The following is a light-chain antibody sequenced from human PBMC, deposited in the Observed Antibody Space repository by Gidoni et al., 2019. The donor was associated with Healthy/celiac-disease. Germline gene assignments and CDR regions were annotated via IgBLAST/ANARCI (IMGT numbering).Light chain of an antibody. CDR2: DAS. J-gene: IGKJ4*01. CDR1: QGISSA. CDR3: QQFNSYPLT. V-gene: IGKV1-13*02. Sequence: AIQLTQSPSSLSASVGDRITIPCRASQGISSALAWYQQKPGKAPKVLIDDASSLESGVPSRFSGSGSGTDFTITIISLQPEDFATYYCQQFNSYPLTFGGGTKVEIK.